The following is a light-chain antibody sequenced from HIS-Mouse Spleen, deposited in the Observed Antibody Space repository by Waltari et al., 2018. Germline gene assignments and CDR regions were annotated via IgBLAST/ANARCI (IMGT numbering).Light chain of an antibody. Sequence: SYELTQPPSVSVSPGQTARITCPGDALPKKYSSWYQQKSGQAPVLVIYEDSQRPSGIPERFSGSSSGTMATLTISGAQVEDEADYYCYSTDSSGNHRVFGGGTKLTVL. CDR2: EDS. J-gene: IGLJ2*01. CDR1: ALPKKY. V-gene: IGLV3-10*01. CDR3: YSTDSSGNHRV.